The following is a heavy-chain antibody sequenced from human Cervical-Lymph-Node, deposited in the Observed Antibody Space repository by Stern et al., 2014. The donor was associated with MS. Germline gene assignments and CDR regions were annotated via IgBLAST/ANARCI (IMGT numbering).Heavy chain of an antibody. J-gene: IGHJ6*02. V-gene: IGHV4-4*02. D-gene: IGHD3-3*01. Sequence: VQLVESGPGLVKPSGTLSLTCAVSGGSISSSNWWSWVRQPPGKGLEWIGEIYHSGSTNYNPSLKSRVTISVDKSKNQFSLKLSSVTAADTAVYYCARCLYDFWSGYGYGMDVWGQGTTVTVSS. CDR2: IYHSGST. CDR3: ARCLYDFWSGYGYGMDV. CDR1: GGSISSSNW.